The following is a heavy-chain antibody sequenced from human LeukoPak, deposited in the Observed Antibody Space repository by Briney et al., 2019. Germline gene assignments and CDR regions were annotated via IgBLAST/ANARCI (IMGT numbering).Heavy chain of an antibody. D-gene: IGHD3-10*01. CDR1: GFTFDDYG. CDR3: ARNYHGSGSTAFDI. Sequence: GGSLRLSCAASGFTFDDYGMSWVRQAPRKGLEWVSGINGNGGSTGYGDSMKGRFTISRDNAKTSLYLQMNSLRVEDTALYHCARNYHGSGSTAFDIWGQGTMVTVSS. CDR2: INGNGGST. J-gene: IGHJ3*02. V-gene: IGHV3-20*01.